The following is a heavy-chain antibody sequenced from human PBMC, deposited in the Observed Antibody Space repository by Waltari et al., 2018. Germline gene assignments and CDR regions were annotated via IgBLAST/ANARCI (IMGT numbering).Heavy chain of an antibody. CDR2: ISYNGAT. CDR1: GGSISNHRTY. V-gene: IGHV4-39*05. CDR3: ATYIGASIGTAAFDV. Sequence: QLNLQELGPGLVTPSESTLLTCSGPGGSISNHRTYSGWLRQPPGKGLEWTATISYNGATYYNPSLKSRVTISADTSKNQFALKLSSVTAADTAVYYCATYIGASIGTAAFDVWGQGTMVTVSS. D-gene: IGHD3-16*01. J-gene: IGHJ3*01.